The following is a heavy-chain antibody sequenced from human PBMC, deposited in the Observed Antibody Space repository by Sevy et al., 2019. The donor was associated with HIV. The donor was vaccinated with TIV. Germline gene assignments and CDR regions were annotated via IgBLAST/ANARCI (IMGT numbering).Heavy chain of an antibody. Sequence: ASVKVSCKDSGKTLSELSMHWVRQAPGKGLEWMGRFDPEDGETIYAQKFQGRVTLTEDTSTDTAYMELRSLKSEDTAVYYCATTREYYEDSSGYLDFWGQGTLVTVSS. V-gene: IGHV1-24*01. CDR2: FDPEDGET. CDR3: ATTREYYEDSSGYLDF. D-gene: IGHD3-22*01. CDR1: GKTLSELS. J-gene: IGHJ4*02.